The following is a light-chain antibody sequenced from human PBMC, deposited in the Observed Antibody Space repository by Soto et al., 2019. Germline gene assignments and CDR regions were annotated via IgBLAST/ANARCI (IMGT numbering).Light chain of an antibody. CDR3: SSYTSSSIWV. Sequence: QSVLTQPASVSGSPGQSITISCTGTSSDFSSYNYVSWYQQHPGSTPKLMIYEVSYRPSGVSNRFSGSKSGNTASLTISGLQTEDEAHYYCSSYTSSSIWVFGGGTKLTVL. J-gene: IGLJ3*02. CDR2: EVS. CDR1: SSDFSSYNY. V-gene: IGLV2-14*01.